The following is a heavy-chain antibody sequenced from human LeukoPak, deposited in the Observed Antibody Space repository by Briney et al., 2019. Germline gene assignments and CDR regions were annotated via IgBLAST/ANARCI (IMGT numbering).Heavy chain of an antibody. Sequence: ASVKVSCKASGGTFSSYAISWVRQAPGQGLEWMGGIIPIFGTANYAQKFQGRVTITTDESTSTAYMELSSLRSEDTAVYYCARDLGIGSGWSYYYYMDVWGKGTTVTVSS. J-gene: IGHJ6*03. V-gene: IGHV1-69*05. CDR2: IIPIFGTA. D-gene: IGHD6-19*01. CDR3: ARDLGIGSGWSYYYYMDV. CDR1: GGTFSSYA.